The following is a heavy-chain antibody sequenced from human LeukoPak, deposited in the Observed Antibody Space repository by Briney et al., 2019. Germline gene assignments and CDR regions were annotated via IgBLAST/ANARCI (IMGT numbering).Heavy chain of an antibody. D-gene: IGHD5-12*01. CDR1: GFTFTTYA. Sequence: GGSLRLSCAASGFTFTTYAMSWVRQAPGKGLEWVSSISVYGDSTYYADSVRGRFTISRDNSKNTLYLQINSLRVEDTAVYYCAKDMQTWPRFPDYWGQGTLVTVSS. J-gene: IGHJ4*02. CDR2: ISVYGDST. CDR3: AKDMQTWPRFPDY. V-gene: IGHV3-23*01.